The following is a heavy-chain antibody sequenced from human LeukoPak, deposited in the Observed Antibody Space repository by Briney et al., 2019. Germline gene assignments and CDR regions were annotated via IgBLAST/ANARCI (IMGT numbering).Heavy chain of an antibody. CDR3: ARDKYPDAGLSSWFDP. V-gene: IGHV4-59*01. Sequence: SETLSLTCTVSGGSISSYYWSWIRQPPGKGLEWIGYIYYSGSTNYNPSLKSRVTISVDTSKNQFSLKLSSVTAADTALYHCARDKYPDAGLSSWFDPWGQGTLVTVSS. J-gene: IGHJ5*02. D-gene: IGHD3-16*02. CDR2: IYYSGST. CDR1: GGSISSYY.